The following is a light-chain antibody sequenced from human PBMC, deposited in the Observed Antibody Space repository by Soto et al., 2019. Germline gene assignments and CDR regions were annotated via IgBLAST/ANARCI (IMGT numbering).Light chain of an antibody. CDR3: AAWDDSLNAWV. CDR2: RDD. V-gene: IGLV1-47*01. CDR1: ISNIGSKY. J-gene: IGLJ3*02. Sequence: SVLTQPPSASTTTGQIVTIFCNRGISNIGSKYVYWYQHLPGAAPKLLIYRDDQRPSGVPDRFSGSKSGTSASLAISGLRSEDEADYYCAAWDDSLNAWVFGGGTKVTVL.